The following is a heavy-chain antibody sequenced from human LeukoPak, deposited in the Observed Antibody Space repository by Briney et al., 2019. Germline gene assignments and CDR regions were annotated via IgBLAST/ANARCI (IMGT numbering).Heavy chain of an antibody. CDR1: GFTFSSYS. D-gene: IGHD3-10*01. J-gene: IGHJ4*02. CDR3: AKRFLSSDFDY. V-gene: IGHV3-48*01. Sequence: GGSLRLSCAPSGFTFSSYSMNWVRQAPGKGLEWVSYISSSSSTIYYADSVKGRFTISRDNAKNSLYLQMNSLRAEDTAVYFCAKRFLSSDFDYWGQGTLVSVSS. CDR2: ISSSSSTI.